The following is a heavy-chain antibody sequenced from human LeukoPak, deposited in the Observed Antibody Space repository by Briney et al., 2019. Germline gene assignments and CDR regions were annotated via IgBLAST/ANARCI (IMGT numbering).Heavy chain of an antibody. CDR3: ARGGAATGNFDY. Sequence: SGTPSLTCAVSGYSISSGYYWGRVREPPGKGAEWIGSIYHSGSTYYNPSLKSRVTISVDTSKNQFSLKLSSVTAADTAVYYCARGGAATGNFDYWGQGTLVTVSS. CDR2: IYHSGST. V-gene: IGHV4-38-2*01. D-gene: IGHD2-15*01. CDR1: GYSISSGYY. J-gene: IGHJ4*02.